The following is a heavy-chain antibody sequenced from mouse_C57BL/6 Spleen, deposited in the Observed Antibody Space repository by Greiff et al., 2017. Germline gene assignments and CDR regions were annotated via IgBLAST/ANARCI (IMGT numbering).Heavy chain of an antibody. V-gene: IGHV1-64*01. CDR2: IHPNSGST. J-gene: IGHJ4*01. CDR3: ARDSSGHGNYAMDY. Sequence: QVQLQQPGAELVKPGASVKLSCKASGYTFTSYWMHWVKQRPGQGLEWIGMIHPNSGSTNYNEKFKSKATLTVDKSSSTAYMQLSSLTSEDSAVYYCARDSSGHGNYAMDYWGQGTSVTVSS. D-gene: IGHD3-2*02. CDR1: GYTFTSYW.